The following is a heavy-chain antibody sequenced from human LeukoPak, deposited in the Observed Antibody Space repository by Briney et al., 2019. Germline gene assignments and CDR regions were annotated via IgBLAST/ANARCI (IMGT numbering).Heavy chain of an antibody. CDR1: GGTFSSYA. J-gene: IGHJ6*04. CDR3: ARASHIVVVPAATHYYYSMDV. Sequence: SVKVSCMASGGTFSSYAISWVRQAPGQGLEWMGGIIPIFGTANYAQKFQGRVTITADESTSTAYMELSSLRSEDTAVYYCARASHIVVVPAATHYYYSMDVWGKGTTVTVSS. CDR2: IIPIFGTA. D-gene: IGHD2-2*01. V-gene: IGHV1-69*13.